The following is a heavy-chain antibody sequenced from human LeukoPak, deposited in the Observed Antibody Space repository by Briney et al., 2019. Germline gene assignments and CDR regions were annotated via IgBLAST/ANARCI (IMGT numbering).Heavy chain of an antibody. D-gene: IGHD1-26*01. Sequence: SETLSLTCTVSGGPISDFYWSWIRQSPEKGLEWIGNIFYSGNTNYNPSLRGRVTISVDTSKKQFSLRLTSVTAADTAVYYCARLRSGSTPPPPYYYYGLDVWGQGTTVTVSS. J-gene: IGHJ6*02. CDR2: IFYSGNT. CDR3: ARLRSGSTPPPPYYYYGLDV. CDR1: GGPISDFY. V-gene: IGHV4-59*01.